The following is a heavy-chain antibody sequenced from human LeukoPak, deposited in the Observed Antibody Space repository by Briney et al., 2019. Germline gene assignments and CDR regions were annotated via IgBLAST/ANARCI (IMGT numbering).Heavy chain of an antibody. Sequence: ASVKVSCKASGYTFTGYYMHWVRQAPGQGLEWMGWINPNSGGTNYAQKFQGRVTMTRDTSISTAYMELSRLRSDDTAVYYCARDRTLNKYYYGSGNDYWGQGTLVAVSS. CDR2: INPNSGGT. V-gene: IGHV1-2*02. J-gene: IGHJ4*02. CDR1: GYTFTGYY. CDR3: ARDRTLNKYYYGSGNDY. D-gene: IGHD3-10*01.